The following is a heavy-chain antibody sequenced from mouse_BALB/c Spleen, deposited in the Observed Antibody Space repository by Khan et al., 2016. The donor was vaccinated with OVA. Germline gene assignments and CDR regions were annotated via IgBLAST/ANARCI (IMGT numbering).Heavy chain of an antibody. J-gene: IGHJ3*01. CDR1: GFAFSSYD. V-gene: IGHV5-9*02. Sequence: EVQLVESGGGLVKPGGSLKLSCAPSGFAFSSYDMSWVRQTPEKRLEWVATISGTGIYTYYPDSVKGRFTISRDNARNTLYLQMSSLRSEDTALYYCARPSYYGNPWFTYWSQGTLVTVSA. D-gene: IGHD2-10*01. CDR3: ARPSYYGNPWFTY. CDR2: ISGTGIYT.